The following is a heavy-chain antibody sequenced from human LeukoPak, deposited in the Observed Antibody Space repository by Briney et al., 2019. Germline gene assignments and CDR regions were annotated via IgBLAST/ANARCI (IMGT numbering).Heavy chain of an antibody. J-gene: IGHJ4*02. CDR2: ISYDGSNK. Sequence: PGGSLRLSCAASGFTFSSYGMHWVRQAPGKGLEWVAVISYDGSNKYYADSVKGRFTISRDNPKNTLYLQMNSLRAEDTAVYYCAKDWTTIMAYCGGDCRFWGQGTLVTVSS. V-gene: IGHV3-30*18. CDR3: AKDWTTIMAYCGGDCRF. D-gene: IGHD2-21*02. CDR1: GFTFSSYG.